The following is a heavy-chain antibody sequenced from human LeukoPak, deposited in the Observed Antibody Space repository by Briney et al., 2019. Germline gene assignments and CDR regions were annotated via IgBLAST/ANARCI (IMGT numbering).Heavy chain of an antibody. D-gene: IGHD3-3*01. V-gene: IGHV3-66*01. J-gene: IGHJ4*02. CDR1: GFTFSSYA. CDR2: IYSGGST. Sequence: GGSLRLSCAASGFTFSSYAMSWVRQAPGKGLEWVSVIYSGGSTYYAVSVKGGFTISRDHSKNKLYLQLTSLRAEDRAVDYLSRARTTIFGVVMEQYYFDNWGQGTLVTVSS. CDR3: SRARTTIFGVVMEQYYFDN.